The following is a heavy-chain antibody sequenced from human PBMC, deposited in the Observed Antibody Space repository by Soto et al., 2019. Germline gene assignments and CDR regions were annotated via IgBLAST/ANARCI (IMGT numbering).Heavy chain of an antibody. CDR3: ARDLWGYCGTACYPMDA. V-gene: IGHV4-59*01. Sequence: PSETLSLTCTVSGGSISGYYWSWIRQPPGKGLEWIGYMYNTGSTVYNPSFKSRVTISVDTSKNQFSLKLNSVTAADTAVYYCARDLWGYCGTACYPMDAWGQENTLTVSS. D-gene: IGHD2-21*02. J-gene: IGHJ6*02. CDR2: MYNTGST. CDR1: GGSISGYY.